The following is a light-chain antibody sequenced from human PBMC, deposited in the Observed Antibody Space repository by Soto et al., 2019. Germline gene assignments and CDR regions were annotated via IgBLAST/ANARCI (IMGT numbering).Light chain of an antibody. V-gene: IGKV3-20*01. CDR2: GAS. J-gene: IGKJ1*01. CDR3: HQYATSPRT. CDR1: QSVSSSY. Sequence: EIMLSQSPGTLSLSPGERATLSCRASQSVSSSYLAWYQQKPGQAPRLLIYGASSRATGIPDGFSGSGSGTDFNLTVNRLAPEDFAVYYCHQYATSPRTFGQGTKVDIK.